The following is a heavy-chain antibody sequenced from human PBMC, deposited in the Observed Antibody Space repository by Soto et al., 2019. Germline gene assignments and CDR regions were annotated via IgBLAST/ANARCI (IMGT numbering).Heavy chain of an antibody. CDR3: ARTLGYSSGWLVDY. CDR2: IYNSGNT. V-gene: IGHV4-31*03. J-gene: IGHJ4*02. Sequence: QVQLQESGPGLVKPSETLSLTCTVSGGSISSGGYYWSWIRQHPGKGLEWIGYIYNSGNTYYNPSFKSRVTLSGDTSKNQYTLRLSSVIASDTAVYYCARTLGYSSGWLVDYWGQGTLVTVSS. D-gene: IGHD6-19*01. CDR1: GGSISSGGYY.